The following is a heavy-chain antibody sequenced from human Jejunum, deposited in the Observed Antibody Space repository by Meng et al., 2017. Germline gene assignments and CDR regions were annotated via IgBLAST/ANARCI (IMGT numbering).Heavy chain of an antibody. Sequence: EVQLVESGGGFVQPGDSLRLSCAASGFTFSSSSMTWVRQAPGKGLEWVSSVSTDGNTYYADSVKGRFTISRDNSKNTLYLQMSSLRAEDTALYYCAKLVPYWGQGTLVTVSS. CDR1: GFTFSSSS. CDR3: AKLVPY. V-gene: IGHV3-23*04. J-gene: IGHJ4*02. D-gene: IGHD2-21*01. CDR2: VSTDGNT.